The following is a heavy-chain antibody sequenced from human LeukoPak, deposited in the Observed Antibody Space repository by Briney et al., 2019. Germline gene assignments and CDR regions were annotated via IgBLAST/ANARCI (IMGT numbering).Heavy chain of an antibody. J-gene: IGHJ5*02. V-gene: IGHV1-8*01. D-gene: IGHD3-16*01. CDR3: ARSGFGGGVSFDP. CDR2: MNPNSGNT. Sequence: ASVKVSCKASGYTFTSYDINWVRQATGQGLEWMGWMNPNSGNTGYAQKFQGRVTMTRNTSISTAYMELSGLTSDDTAGYYCARSGFGGGVSFDPWGQGTLVTVSS. CDR1: GYTFTSYD.